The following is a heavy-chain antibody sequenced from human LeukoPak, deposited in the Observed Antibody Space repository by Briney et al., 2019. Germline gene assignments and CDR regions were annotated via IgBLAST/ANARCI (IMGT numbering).Heavy chain of an antibody. CDR3: AKDAYSGYDYSGYFDY. J-gene: IGHJ4*02. CDR1: GFTFNDYA. V-gene: IGHV3-9*01. D-gene: IGHD5-12*01. Sequence: RSLRLSCAASGFTFNDYAMHWVRQAPGKGLEWVSGISWNSDSIAYADSVKGRFTISRDNAKNSLYLHMNSLRAEDTALYYCAKDAYSGYDYSGYFDYWAREPWSPSPQ. CDR2: ISWNSDSI.